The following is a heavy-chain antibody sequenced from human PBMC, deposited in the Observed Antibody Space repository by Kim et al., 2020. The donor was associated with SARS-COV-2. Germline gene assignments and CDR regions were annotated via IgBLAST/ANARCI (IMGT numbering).Heavy chain of an antibody. Sequence: SETLSLTCAVSGGSISSSNWWSWVRQPPGKGLEWIGEIYHSGRTNYNPSLKSRVTILVDQSKNQFSLKLSSVTAADTAVYYCARAGGQQLPLDYWGQGTLVTVSS. CDR3: ARAGGQQLPLDY. CDR1: GGSISSSNW. V-gene: IGHV4-4*02. CDR2: IYHSGRT. J-gene: IGHJ4*02. D-gene: IGHD6-13*01.